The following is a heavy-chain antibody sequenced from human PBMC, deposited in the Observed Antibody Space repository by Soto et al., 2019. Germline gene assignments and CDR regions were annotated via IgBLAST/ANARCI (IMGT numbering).Heavy chain of an antibody. D-gene: IGHD6-13*01. Sequence: GGSLRLSCAASGFTFSSYSMNWVRQAPGKGLEWVSSISSSSSYIYYADSVKGRFTISRDNAKNSLYLQMNSLRAEDTAVYYCARDLSSRGLYYYYYGMEVWGQGTTVTVSS. CDR2: ISSSSSYI. CDR3: ARDLSSRGLYYYYYGMEV. J-gene: IGHJ6*02. V-gene: IGHV3-21*01. CDR1: GFTFSSYS.